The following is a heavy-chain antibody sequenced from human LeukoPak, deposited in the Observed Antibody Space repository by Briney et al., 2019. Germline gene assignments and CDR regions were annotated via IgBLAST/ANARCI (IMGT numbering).Heavy chain of an antibody. V-gene: IGHV3-23*01. J-gene: IGHJ4*02. CDR2: ISSTGGTT. Sequence: GGSLRLCCAASGITFSSYGMSWVRQAPGKGLEWVSSISSTGGTTYYADSVKGRFTISRDNSKNTLYLQMNSLRAEGTAVYYCAKDHSDASRRFGELLRRTSDGYFDYWGQGTLVTVSS. CDR1: GITFSSYG. CDR3: AKDHSDASRRFGELLRRTSDGYFDY. D-gene: IGHD3-10*01.